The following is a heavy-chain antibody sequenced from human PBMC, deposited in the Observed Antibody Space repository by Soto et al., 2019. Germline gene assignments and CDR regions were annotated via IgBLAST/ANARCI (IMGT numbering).Heavy chain of an antibody. Sequence: SVKVSCKASGYTFSSYAISWVRQAPGQGLEWMGGIIPIFGTANYAQKFQGRVTITADESTSTAYMELSSLRSEDTAVYYCASGPSVDTATVYYYYGMDVWGQGTTVTVSS. D-gene: IGHD5-18*01. CDR2: IIPIFGTA. J-gene: IGHJ6*02. CDR1: GYTFSSYA. CDR3: ASGPSVDTATVYYYYGMDV. V-gene: IGHV1-69*13.